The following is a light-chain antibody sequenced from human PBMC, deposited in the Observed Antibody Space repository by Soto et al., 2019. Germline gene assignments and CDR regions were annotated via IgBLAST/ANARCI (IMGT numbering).Light chain of an antibody. V-gene: IGKV1-5*03. J-gene: IGKJ1*01. CDR3: QQYNSYSLT. CDR2: QAS. CDR1: QTISSC. Sequence: DIQMTQSPSALSASGGDTATITCRASQTISSCLAWYQQKPGEAPRLLIYQASSLETEVPSRFSGSGSGTEFTLTISSLQPGDVASYYCQQYNSYSLTFGQGTKVEIK.